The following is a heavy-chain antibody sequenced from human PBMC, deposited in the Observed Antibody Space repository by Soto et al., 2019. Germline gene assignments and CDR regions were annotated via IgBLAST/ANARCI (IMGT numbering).Heavy chain of an antibody. CDR1: GGSISSGDYY. V-gene: IGHV4-30-4*01. J-gene: IGHJ4*02. D-gene: IGHD3-22*01. Sequence: QVQLQESGPGLVKPSQTLSLTCTVSGGSISSGDYYWSWIRQPPGKGLEWIGYIYYSGSTYYNPSLKSRVTISVDTSKHQFSLKLSSVTAADTAVYYCARDKGGSGYYLVRWGQGTLVTVSS. CDR2: IYYSGST. CDR3: ARDKGGSGYYLVR.